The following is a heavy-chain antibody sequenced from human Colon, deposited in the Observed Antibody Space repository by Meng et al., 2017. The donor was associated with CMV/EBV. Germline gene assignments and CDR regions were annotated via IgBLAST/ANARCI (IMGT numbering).Heavy chain of an antibody. CDR3: ARDSGYSSGWYED. D-gene: IGHD6-19*01. J-gene: IGHJ4*02. V-gene: IGHV3-66*02. Sequence: GGSLRLSCAASGFTVSNNYMNWVRQAPGKGLEWVSSLYSGGRTYYADSVKCRFIISRDNSKNTVYLQLNSPRVEDTAVYYCARDSGYSSGWYEDWGQGTLVTVSS. CDR1: GFTVSNNY. CDR2: LYSGGRT.